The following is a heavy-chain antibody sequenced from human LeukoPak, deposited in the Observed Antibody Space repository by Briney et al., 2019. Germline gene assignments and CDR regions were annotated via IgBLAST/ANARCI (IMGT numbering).Heavy chain of an antibody. J-gene: IGHJ3*02. CDR2: VSGSGGST. Sequence: GGSLRLSCAASGFTFSSYAMSWVRQAPGKGLEWVSGVSGSGGSTHYADSVKGRFTISRDNSKNTLYLQMNSLRARDTAVYYCAKETASGYGAFDIWGQGTMVTVSS. D-gene: IGHD3-22*01. CDR1: GFTFSSYA. V-gene: IGHV3-23*01. CDR3: AKETASGYGAFDI.